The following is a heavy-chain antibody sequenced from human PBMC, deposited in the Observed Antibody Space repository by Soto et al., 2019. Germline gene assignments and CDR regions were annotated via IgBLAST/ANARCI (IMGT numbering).Heavy chain of an antibody. Sequence: QLQLQESGPGLVKPSETLSLTCTVSGGSISSSSYYWGWIRQPPGKGLEWIGSIYYSGSTYYNPSLKSRVTISVDTSKNQFSLKLSSVTAADTAVYYCASPRGYYDSSGSHLRSPRIMSPVAFDIWGQGTMVTVSS. CDR2: IYYSGST. CDR3: ASPRGYYDSSGSHLRSPRIMSPVAFDI. J-gene: IGHJ3*02. CDR1: GGSISSSSYY. V-gene: IGHV4-39*01. D-gene: IGHD3-22*01.